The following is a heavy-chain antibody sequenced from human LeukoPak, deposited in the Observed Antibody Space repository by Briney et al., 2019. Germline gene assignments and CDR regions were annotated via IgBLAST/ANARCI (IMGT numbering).Heavy chain of an antibody. CDR3: ANPPPMVRVGCYYYYMDV. Sequence: PGGSLRLSCAASGFTFSSYSMNWVRQAPGKGLEWVSSISSSSSYIYYADSVKGRFTISRDNAKNSLYLQMNSLRAEDTAVYYCANPPPMVRVGCYYYYMDVWGKGTTVTVSS. CDR2: ISSSSSYI. D-gene: IGHD3-10*01. J-gene: IGHJ6*03. V-gene: IGHV3-21*04. CDR1: GFTFSSYS.